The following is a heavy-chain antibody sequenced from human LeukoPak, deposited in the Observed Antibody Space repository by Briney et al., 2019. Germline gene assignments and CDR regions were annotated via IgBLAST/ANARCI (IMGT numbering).Heavy chain of an antibody. CDR1: GGSISNYY. Sequence: SETLSLTCTVSGGSISNYYWSWIRQPPGKGLEWIGYIYYSGSTNYNPSLKSRVTISVDTSKNQFSLKLSSVTAADTAVYYCARLDVAGYCSGGSCYLGAFDIWGQGTMVTVSS. CDR2: IYYSGST. D-gene: IGHD2-15*01. CDR3: ARLDVAGYCSGGSCYLGAFDI. J-gene: IGHJ3*02. V-gene: IGHV4-59*08.